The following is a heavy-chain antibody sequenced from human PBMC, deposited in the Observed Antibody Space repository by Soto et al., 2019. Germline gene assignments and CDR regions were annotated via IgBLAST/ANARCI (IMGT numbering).Heavy chain of an antibody. J-gene: IGHJ5*02. V-gene: IGHV4-4*02. Sequence: SETLSLTCVVSGGSISSNSWWSWVRRPPGKGLEWSGEIYHNGSTNYKSSHKSPVIIKLDKSKNQFSLRMISVTAADTALYFCARDTYYFGSSSDGIDTWGPGTLVTVSS. D-gene: IGHD3-22*01. CDR3: ARDTYYFGSSSDGIDT. CDR2: IYHNGST. CDR1: GGSISSNSW.